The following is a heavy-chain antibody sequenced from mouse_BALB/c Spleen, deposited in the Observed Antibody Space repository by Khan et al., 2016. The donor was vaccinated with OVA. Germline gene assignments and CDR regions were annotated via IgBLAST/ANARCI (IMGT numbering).Heavy chain of an antibody. D-gene: IGHD3-3*01. CDR3: ARGGRRAMDY. V-gene: IGHV9-3-1*01. CDR2: IYTYTGEP. CDR1: GYTFTNYG. J-gene: IGHJ4*01. Sequence: QIQLVQSGPDLKKPGETVKISCKASGYTFTNYGINWVKQAPGKGLKWMGWIYTYTGEPTYADDFKGRFAFSLETSASTAYLQINNLKIEDTATYCCARGGRRAMDYWGQGTSVTVSS.